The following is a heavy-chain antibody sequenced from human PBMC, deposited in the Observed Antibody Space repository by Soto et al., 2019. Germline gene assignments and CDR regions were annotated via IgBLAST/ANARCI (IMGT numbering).Heavy chain of an antibody. V-gene: IGHV3-30*18. J-gene: IGHJ6*02. D-gene: IGHD6-19*01. CDR2: ISYDGSNK. CDR1: GFTFSSYG. Sequence: GGSLRLSCASSGFTFSSYGMHWVRQAPGKGLEWVAVISYDGSNKYYADSVKGRFTISRDNSKNTLYLQMNSLRAEDTAVYYCAKDHIAVAGGLYYYYYGMDVWGQGTTVTVSS. CDR3: AKDHIAVAGGLYYYYYGMDV.